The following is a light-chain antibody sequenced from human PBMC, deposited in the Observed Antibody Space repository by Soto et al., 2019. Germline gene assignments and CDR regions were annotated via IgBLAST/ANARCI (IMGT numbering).Light chain of an antibody. Sequence: QSALTQPASVSASPGQSITISCTGTSRDVGAYHYVSWFQQHPGKAPQLMIYDVSHRPSGVSDRFSGSKCGNTASLTISGLQTEDEADYYCSSYTTRSTLVFGGGTKLTVL. CDR1: SRDVGAYHY. CDR2: DVS. V-gene: IGLV2-14*01. CDR3: SSYTTRSTLV. J-gene: IGLJ2*01.